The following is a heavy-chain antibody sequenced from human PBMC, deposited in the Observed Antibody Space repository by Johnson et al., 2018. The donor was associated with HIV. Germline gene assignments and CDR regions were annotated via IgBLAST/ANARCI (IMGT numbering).Heavy chain of an antibody. V-gene: IGHV3-23*04. D-gene: IGHD3-10*01. CDR3: ARDSRIGTMVLLSDAFDI. J-gene: IGHJ3*02. CDR2: ISGSGGST. CDR1: GFTFSSYA. Sequence: VQLVESGGGVVQSGRSLRLSCAASGFTFSSYAMSWVRQAPGKGLEWVSAISGSGGSTYYADSVKGRFTISRDNAKNSLYLQMNSLRAEDTALYYCARDSRIGTMVLLSDAFDIWGQGTMVTVPS.